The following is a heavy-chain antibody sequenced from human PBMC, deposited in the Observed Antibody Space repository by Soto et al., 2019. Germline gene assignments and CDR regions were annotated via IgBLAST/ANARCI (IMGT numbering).Heavy chain of an antibody. V-gene: IGHV3-11*01. CDR1: GFTFSDSY. Sequence: RRLSCAASGFTFSDSYMSWIRQAPGKGLEWISYITFSGNTVYYADSLKGRFTISRDNAKNSLYLQMNRLRAEDTAVYYCARVSWREKYGMDVWGQGTTVTVYS. CDR2: ITFSGNTV. J-gene: IGHJ6*02. CDR3: ARVSWREKYGMDV.